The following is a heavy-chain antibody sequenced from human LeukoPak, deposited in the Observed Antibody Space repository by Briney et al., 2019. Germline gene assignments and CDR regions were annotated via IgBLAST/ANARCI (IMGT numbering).Heavy chain of an antibody. J-gene: IGHJ3*02. CDR2: ISGSGGST. CDR3: AKDLTMIVVVSQSDAFDI. CDR1: GFTFSSYA. Sequence: QAGGSLRLSCAASGFTFSSYAMSWVRQAPGKGLEWVSAISGSGGSTYYADSVKGRFTISRDNSKNTLYLQMNSLRAEDTAVYYCAKDLTMIVVVSQSDAFDIWGQGTMVTVSS. V-gene: IGHV3-23*01. D-gene: IGHD3-22*01.